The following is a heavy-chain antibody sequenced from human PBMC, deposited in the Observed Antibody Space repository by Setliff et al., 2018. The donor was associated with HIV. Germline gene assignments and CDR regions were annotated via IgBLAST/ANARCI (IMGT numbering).Heavy chain of an antibody. Sequence: ASVKVSCKASGYTFTSYAINWVRQAPGQGLECMGWINTKTGTPRYAQAFRGRFVMSSDTSVTTSYLQINSLKAEDTAVYYCARDLLGDPDAFDIWGQGTQVTVSS. J-gene: IGHJ3*02. CDR2: INTKTGTP. V-gene: IGHV7-4-1*02. D-gene: IGHD3-16*01. CDR1: GYTFTSYA. CDR3: ARDLLGDPDAFDI.